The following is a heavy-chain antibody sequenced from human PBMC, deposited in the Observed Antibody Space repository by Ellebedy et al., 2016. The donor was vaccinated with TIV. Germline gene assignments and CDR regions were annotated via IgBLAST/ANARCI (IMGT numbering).Heavy chain of an antibody. D-gene: IGHD6-19*01. J-gene: IGHJ5*02. V-gene: IGHV4-39*07. Sequence: SETLSLXCTVSGGSISSTSFYWGWIRQPPGKGLEWIGSIYYGGSTYYNPSLKSRVTISVDTSKNQFSLKLTSVTAADTAVYYCARDSSGSYEWFDPWGQGTLVTVSS. CDR3: ARDSSGSYEWFDP. CDR2: IYYGGST. CDR1: GGSISSTSFY.